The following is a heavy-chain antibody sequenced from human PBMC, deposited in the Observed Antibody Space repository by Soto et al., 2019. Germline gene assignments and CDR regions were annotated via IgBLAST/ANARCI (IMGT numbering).Heavy chain of an antibody. J-gene: IGHJ4*02. CDR1: GYTFTSYY. D-gene: IGHD3-16*02. CDR2: INPSGGST. CDR3: ARVPMITFGGVIANFDY. Sequence: QVQLVQSGAEVKKPGASVKVSCKASGYTFTSYYMHWVRQAPGQGLEWMGIINPSGGSTSYAQKFQGRATMTRDTSTSTVYMELSSLRSEDTAVYYCARVPMITFGGVIANFDYWGQGTLVTVSS. V-gene: IGHV1-46*01.